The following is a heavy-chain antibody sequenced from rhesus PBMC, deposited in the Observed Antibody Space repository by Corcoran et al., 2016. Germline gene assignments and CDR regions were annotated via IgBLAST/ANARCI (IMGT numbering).Heavy chain of an antibody. J-gene: IGHJ2*01. V-gene: IGHV4-93*02. CDR3: ARQWGIVVIIGYFDL. CDR2: IYGSGWST. Sequence: QVQLQESGPAVVKPSETLSLTCAVSGGSISSSNWWSWIRQSPGKGLEWIGGIYGSGWSTEYNPSLKSRCTISIDTSKNQFSLKLSSVTAADTAVYYCARQWGIVVIIGYFDLWGPGTPITISS. CDR1: GGSISSSNW. D-gene: IGHD3-28*01.